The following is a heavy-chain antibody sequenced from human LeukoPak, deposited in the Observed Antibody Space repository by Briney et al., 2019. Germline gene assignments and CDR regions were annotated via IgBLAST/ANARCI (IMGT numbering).Heavy chain of an antibody. CDR2: IWYDGSNK. CDR3: ARGGRAARAIYYYYGMDV. J-gene: IGHJ6*02. V-gene: IGHV3-33*01. Sequence: GRSLRLSCAASGFTFSSYGMHWVRQAPGKGLEWVAVIWYDGSNKYYADSVKGRFTISRDNSKNTLYLQMNSLRAEDTAVYYCARGGRAARAIYYYYGMDVWGQGTTVTVSS. D-gene: IGHD6-6*01. CDR1: GFTFSSYG.